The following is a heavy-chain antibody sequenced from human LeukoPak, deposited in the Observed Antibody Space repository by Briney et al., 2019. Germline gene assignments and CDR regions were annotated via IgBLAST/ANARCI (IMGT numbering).Heavy chain of an antibody. CDR3: ARDRGVTTPPYYFDY. J-gene: IGHJ4*02. D-gene: IGHD4-17*01. CDR2: ISSSSSTI. Sequence: GGSLRLSCAASGFTFSSYSMNWVRQAPGKGLEWVSYISSSSSTIYYADSVKGRFTISRDNAKNSLYLQMNSLRAEDTAVYYCARDRGVTTPPYYFDYWGQGTLVTVSS. CDR1: GFTFSSYS. V-gene: IGHV3-48*01.